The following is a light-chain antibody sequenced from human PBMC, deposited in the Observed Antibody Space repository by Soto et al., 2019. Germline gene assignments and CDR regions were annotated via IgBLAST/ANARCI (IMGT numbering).Light chain of an antibody. CDR1: QSVSYN. CDR3: QQYNNWPLYT. J-gene: IGKJ2*01. CDR2: GAS. V-gene: IGKV3-15*01. Sequence: EIVMTQSPATLSLSPGDRATLSCRASQSVSYNLAWYQQKPGQAPRLLIYGASTRATGIPARFSGSGSGTEFTLTISSLQSEDFAVYYCQQYNNWPLYTFGQGTKLEIK.